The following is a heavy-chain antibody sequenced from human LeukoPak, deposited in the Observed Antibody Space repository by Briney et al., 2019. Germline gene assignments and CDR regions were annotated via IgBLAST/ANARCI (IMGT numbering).Heavy chain of an antibody. CDR3: ARGPYGSGSPLRAFDI. J-gene: IGHJ3*02. V-gene: IGHV4-30-4*01. CDR1: GGSISSGDYY. CDR2: IYYSGST. Sequence: SQTLSLTCTVSGGSISSGDYYWSWIRQPPGKGLEWIGYIYYSGSTYYNPSLKSRVTISVDTSKNQFSLKLSSVTAADTAVYYCARGPYGSGSPLRAFDIWGQGTMVTASS. D-gene: IGHD3-10*01.